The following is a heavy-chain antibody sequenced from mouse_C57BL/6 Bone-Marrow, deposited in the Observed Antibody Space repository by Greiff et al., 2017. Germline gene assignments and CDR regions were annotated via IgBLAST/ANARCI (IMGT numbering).Heavy chain of an antibody. D-gene: IGHD1-1*01. V-gene: IGHV1-82*01. CDR3: AYYCGSRGAMDY. J-gene: IGHJ4*01. CDR2: IYPGDGDT. Sequence: VQLQQSGPELVKPGASVKISCKASGYAFSSSWMNWVKQRPGKGLEWIGRIYPGDGDTNYNGKFKGKATLTADKSSSTAYMQLSSLTSEDSAVYFCAYYCGSRGAMDYWGQGTSVTVSS. CDR1: GYAFSSSW.